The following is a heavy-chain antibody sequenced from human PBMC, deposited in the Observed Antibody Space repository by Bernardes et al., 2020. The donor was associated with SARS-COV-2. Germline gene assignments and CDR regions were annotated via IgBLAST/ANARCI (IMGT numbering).Heavy chain of an antibody. Sequence: GGSLRLSCAASGFTITNYCMHWVRQAPGKGLVWVSRISPDGSTTDYADSVKGRFTISRDNAKGTLYLQMNSLRAEDTSLYYCARGVSGNYGLFDCWGQGTLGTVSS. V-gene: IGHV3-74*01. CDR3: ARGVSGNYGLFDC. CDR1: GFTITNYC. D-gene: IGHD4-4*01. J-gene: IGHJ4*02. CDR2: ISPDGSTT.